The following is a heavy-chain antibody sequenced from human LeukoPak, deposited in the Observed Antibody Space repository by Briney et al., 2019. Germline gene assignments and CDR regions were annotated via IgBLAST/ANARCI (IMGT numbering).Heavy chain of an antibody. Sequence: ASVKVSCKASGYTFTGYYMHWVRQAPGQGLEWMGRINPNSGGTSYAKKFQGSVTMTRDTSISTAYMELSRLRSDDTAVYYCARGGYGPPDYWGQGTLVTVSS. CDR2: INPNSGGT. V-gene: IGHV1-2*06. D-gene: IGHD5-12*01. J-gene: IGHJ4*02. CDR1: GYTFTGYY. CDR3: ARGGYGPPDY.